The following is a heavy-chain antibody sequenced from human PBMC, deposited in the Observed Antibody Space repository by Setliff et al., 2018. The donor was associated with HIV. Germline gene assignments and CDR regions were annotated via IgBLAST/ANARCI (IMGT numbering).Heavy chain of an antibody. CDR3: AQVAYSAAFEY. CDR1: GFMFTSRS. Sequence: LRLSCAASGFMFTSRSMGWVRQPLEKGLEWVSGISGDGKTTYYARSVKGRLTISRDFSKDTVYLDMNNLRVEDTGVYYCAQVAYSAAFEYWGHGALVTVSS. J-gene: IGHJ5*01. CDR2: ISGDGKTT. V-gene: IGHV3-23*01. D-gene: IGHD2-21*01.